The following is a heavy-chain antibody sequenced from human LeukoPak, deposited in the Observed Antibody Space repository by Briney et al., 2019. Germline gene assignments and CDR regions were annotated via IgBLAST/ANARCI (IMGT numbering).Heavy chain of an antibody. V-gene: IGHV3-11*01. CDR2: ISSSGSTI. CDR1: GFTVSSNY. Sequence: GGSLRLSCAASGFTVSSNYMSWVRQAPGKGLEWVSYISSSGSTIYYADSVKGRFTISRDNAKNSLYLQMNSLRAEDTAVYYCARGRLYYDSSGYCYWGQGTLVTVSS. D-gene: IGHD3-22*01. CDR3: ARGRLYYDSSGYCY. J-gene: IGHJ4*02.